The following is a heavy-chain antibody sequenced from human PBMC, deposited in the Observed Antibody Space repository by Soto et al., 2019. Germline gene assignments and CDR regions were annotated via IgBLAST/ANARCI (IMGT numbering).Heavy chain of an antibody. V-gene: IGHV4-31*03. J-gene: IGHJ4*02. CDR3: ARDLGFQFSH. CDR1: GGSISSGGYY. D-gene: IGHD7-27*01. Sequence: SETLSLTCTVSGGSISSGGYYWSWIRQHPGKGLEWIGYIYYSGSTYYNPSLKSRVTRSVDTSKNQFSLKLSSVTAADTAVYYCARDLGFQFSHWGRGTLVTVSS. CDR2: IYYSGST.